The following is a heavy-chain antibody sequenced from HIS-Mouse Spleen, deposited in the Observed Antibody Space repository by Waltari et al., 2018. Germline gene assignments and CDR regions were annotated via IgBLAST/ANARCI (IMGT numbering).Heavy chain of an antibody. CDR3: AREIPYSSSWYDWYFDL. V-gene: IGHV4-39*07. CDR2: IYYSGIT. J-gene: IGHJ2*01. CDR1: GGSICSSSYY. Sequence: QLQLQESGPGLVKPSETLSLTCTVSGGSICSSSYYWGWIRQPPGKGLEWIGSIYYSGITYYNPALKSRVTISVDTSKNQFSLKLSSVTAADTAVYYCAREIPYSSSWYDWYFDLWGRGTLVTVSS. D-gene: IGHD6-13*01.